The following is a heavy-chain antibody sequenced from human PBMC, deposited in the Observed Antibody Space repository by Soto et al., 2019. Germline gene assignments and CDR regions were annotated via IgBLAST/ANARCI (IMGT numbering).Heavy chain of an antibody. CDR3: ASYSTWQQLTPGTDY. Sequence: GSLRLSCVASGFTFSSYSMVWVRQAPGKGLEWVSYIFVTSGIIYYADSVKGRFTVSRDNAKNSLYLQMNSLRAEDTAVYYCASYSTWQQLTPGTDYWGQGTLVTVSS. CDR2: IFVTSGII. D-gene: IGHD6-13*01. V-gene: IGHV3-48*04. CDR1: GFTFSSYS. J-gene: IGHJ4*02.